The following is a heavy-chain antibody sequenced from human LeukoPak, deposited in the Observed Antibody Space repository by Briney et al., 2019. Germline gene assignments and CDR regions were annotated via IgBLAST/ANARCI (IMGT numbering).Heavy chain of an antibody. V-gene: IGHV3-43*02. CDR3: AKPQTTGKSGFDY. CDR1: GFTFDDYA. J-gene: IGHJ4*02. Sequence: PGGSLRLSCAASGFTFDDYAMHWVRQAPGKGLEWVSLISADGGGTYYADSVKGRFTISRDNSKNSLYLQMDSLRTEDSALYFCAKPQTTGKSGFDYWGQGTLVTVSS. CDR2: ISADGGGT. D-gene: IGHD4-11*01.